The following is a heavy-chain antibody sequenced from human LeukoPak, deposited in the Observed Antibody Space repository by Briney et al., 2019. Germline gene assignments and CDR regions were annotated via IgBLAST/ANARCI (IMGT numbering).Heavy chain of an antibody. D-gene: IGHD3-16*02. CDR3: AKGGMITFGGVIVSLYYYGMDV. CDR1: GFTLCSYA. Sequence: GGSLRPSCAASGFTLCSYALSWVRPAPGEGLEWVSAICGSGGSTYYADSVKGRFTISRDNSKNTLYLQMNSLRAEDTAVYYCAKGGMITFGGVIVSLYYYGMDVWGQGTTVTVSS. J-gene: IGHJ6*02. CDR2: ICGSGGST. V-gene: IGHV3-23*01.